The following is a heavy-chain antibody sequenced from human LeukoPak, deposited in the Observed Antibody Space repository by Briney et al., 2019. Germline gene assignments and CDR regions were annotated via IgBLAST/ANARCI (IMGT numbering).Heavy chain of an antibody. CDR1: GGSISSYY. CDR2: IYYSGST. Sequence: SETLSLTCTVSGGSISSYYWSWIRQPPGKGLEWIGDIYYSGSTNYNPSLKSRVTISVDTSKNQFSLKLSSVTAADTAVYYCARDLYDYGDYFDAFDIWGQGTMVTVSS. CDR3: ARDLYDYGDYFDAFDI. V-gene: IGHV4-59*01. J-gene: IGHJ3*02. D-gene: IGHD4-17*01.